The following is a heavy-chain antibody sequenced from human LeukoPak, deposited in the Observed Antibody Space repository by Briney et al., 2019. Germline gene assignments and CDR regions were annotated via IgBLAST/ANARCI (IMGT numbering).Heavy chain of an antibody. V-gene: IGHV1-18*01. Sequence: ASVKVSCKASGYTFTSYGISWVRQAPGQGLEWMGWISAYNGNTNYAQKLQGRVTMTTDTSTSTAYMELKSLRSDDTAVYYCARDEYDYVWGSYRLIDYWGQGTLVTVSS. CDR3: ARDEYDYVWGSYRLIDY. D-gene: IGHD3-16*02. CDR2: ISAYNGNT. CDR1: GYTFTSYG. J-gene: IGHJ4*02.